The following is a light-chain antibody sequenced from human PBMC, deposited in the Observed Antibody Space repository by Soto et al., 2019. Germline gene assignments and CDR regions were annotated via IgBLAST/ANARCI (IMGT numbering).Light chain of an antibody. Sequence: DIQMTQSPSSLSASIGDRVTITCRASQTVNTYLHWYQQKPGKAPKLLIYAASNLQSGVPSRFSGSGSGTDFTLTISSLQPEDFATYYCQQSYSSPPTFGQGTKVDIK. V-gene: IGKV1-39*01. CDR1: QTVNTY. CDR3: QQSYSSPPT. CDR2: AAS. J-gene: IGKJ1*01.